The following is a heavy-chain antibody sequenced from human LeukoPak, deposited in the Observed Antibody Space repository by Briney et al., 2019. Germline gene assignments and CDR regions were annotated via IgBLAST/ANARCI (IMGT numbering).Heavy chain of an antibody. CDR3: ARRFDC. CDR2: ISSSGGSI. CDR1: GFTFSDFE. J-gene: IGHJ4*02. V-gene: IGHV3-48*03. Sequence: GGSLRLSCAASGFTFSDFEMNWVRQAPGKGLEWVSYISSSGGSINYADSVKGQFTISRDNAKNSLYLQMNSLRAEDTAVYYCARRFDCWGQGTLVTVSS.